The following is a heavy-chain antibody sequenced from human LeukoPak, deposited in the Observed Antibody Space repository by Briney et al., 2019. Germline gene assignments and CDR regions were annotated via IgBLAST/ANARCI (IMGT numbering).Heavy chain of an antibody. Sequence: PGGSLRLSCAASGFTFRGYWMHWVRQAPGKGLVWVSCIKSDGSFTSIADSAKGRFTISRDNAKNTVYLQMNSLRVEDTAVYYCVRDNRSYNFDHWGQGTLVTVSS. V-gene: IGHV3-74*01. CDR1: GFTFRGYW. J-gene: IGHJ4*02. D-gene: IGHD1-26*01. CDR2: IKSDGSFT. CDR3: VRDNRSYNFDH.